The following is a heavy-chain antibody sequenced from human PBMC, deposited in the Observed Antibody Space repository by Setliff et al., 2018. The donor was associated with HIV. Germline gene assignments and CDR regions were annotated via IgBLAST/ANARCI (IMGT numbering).Heavy chain of an antibody. V-gene: IGHV4-39*01. CDR3: ARQPLYFGEPYYFDY. D-gene: IGHD3-10*01. Sequence: SETLSLTCTVSDGSIRSSDYYWGWIRQPPGKGLEWIGSISQSGTTYYSPSLKNRVTISVDTSRNRFSLKLGSVSASDTANYYCARQPLYFGEPYYFDYWGLGTLVTVSS. CDR1: DGSIRSSDYY. CDR2: ISQSGTT. J-gene: IGHJ4*02.